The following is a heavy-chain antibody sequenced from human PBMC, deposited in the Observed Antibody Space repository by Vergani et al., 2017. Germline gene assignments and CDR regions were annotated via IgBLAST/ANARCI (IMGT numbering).Heavy chain of an antibody. CDR3: ARHQPRDYDILTGYYGGNWFDP. V-gene: IGHV4-39*01. CDR1: GGSISSSSYY. D-gene: IGHD3-9*01. Sequence: QLQLQESGPGLVKPSETLSLTCTVSGGSISSSSYYWGWIRQPPGKGLEWIGSIYYSGSTYYNPSLKSRVTISVDTSKNQFSLKLGSVTAADTAVYYCARHQPRDYDILTGYYGGNWFDPWGQGTLVTVSS. J-gene: IGHJ5*02. CDR2: IYYSGST.